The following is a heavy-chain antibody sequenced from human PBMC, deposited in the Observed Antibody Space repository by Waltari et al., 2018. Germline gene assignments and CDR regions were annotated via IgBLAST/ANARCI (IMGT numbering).Heavy chain of an antibody. Sequence: QLQLQESGPGLVKPSETLSLTCSVSVVSITTNRHYWGWIRQPPGQGLEWIGIISYNGATYSSPSLRSRVTIFRDTSKNQLSRKLGSVTAADTAFYYCATYIGASLGTAAFDVWGQGTMVTVSS. CDR2: ISYNGAT. J-gene: IGHJ3*01. V-gene: IGHV4-39*01. D-gene: IGHD5-12*01. CDR3: ATYIGASLGTAAFDV. CDR1: VVSITTNRHY.